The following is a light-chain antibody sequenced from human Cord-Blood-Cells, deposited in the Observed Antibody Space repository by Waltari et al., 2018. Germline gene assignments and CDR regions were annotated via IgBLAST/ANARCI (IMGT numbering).Light chain of an antibody. Sequence: DIVMTQSPDYLAVSLGERATINCKSSQSVLYSSNNKNYVAWYQQKPGQPPKLLIYWASTRESGVPDRFSGSGSGTDFTLTISSLQAEDVAVYYCQQYYSTPPYTFGQGTKLEIK. J-gene: IGKJ2*01. V-gene: IGKV4-1*01. CDR2: WAS. CDR1: QSVLYSSNNKNY. CDR3: QQYYSTPPYT.